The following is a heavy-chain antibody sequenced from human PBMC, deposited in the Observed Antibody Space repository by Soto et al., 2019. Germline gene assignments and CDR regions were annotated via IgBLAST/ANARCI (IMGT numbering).Heavy chain of an antibody. Sequence: QVQLVESGGGVVQPGRSLRLSCAASTFTFNTYGIHWVRQAPGKGLEWVAAISYDGSDKYYAGSVKGRFSISRDNSENTVYLEMSSLKAEDTALYYCARGRCSSGSCNAFDYWGQGTVVTVSS. CDR1: TFTFNTYG. CDR2: ISYDGSDK. V-gene: IGHV3-30*03. CDR3: ARGRCSSGSCNAFDY. J-gene: IGHJ4*02. D-gene: IGHD2-15*01.